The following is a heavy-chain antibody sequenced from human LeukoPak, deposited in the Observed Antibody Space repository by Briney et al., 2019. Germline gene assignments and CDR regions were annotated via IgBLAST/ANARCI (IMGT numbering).Heavy chain of an antibody. V-gene: IGHV1-2*02. CDR3: AKPRYDFWSGYTLDP. J-gene: IGHJ5*02. CDR1: GYTFTGYY. D-gene: IGHD3-3*01. CDR2: INPNSGGT. Sequence: ASVKVSCKASGYTFTGYYMHWVRQAPGQGLEWMGWINPNSGGTNYAQKFQGRVTMTRDTSISTAYMELSRLRSDDTAVCYCAKPRYDFWSGYTLDPWGQGTLVTVSS.